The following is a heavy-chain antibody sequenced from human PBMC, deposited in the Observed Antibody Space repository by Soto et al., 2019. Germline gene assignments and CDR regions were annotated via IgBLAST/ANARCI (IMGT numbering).Heavy chain of an antibody. CDR2: IRSKAYGGTT. CDR3: TRDTLEWLLLNAFDI. J-gene: IGHJ3*02. D-gene: IGHD3-3*01. V-gene: IGHV3-49*03. Sequence: PGGSLRLSCTAPGFTSGDYAMSWFRQAPGKGLEWVGFIRSKAYGGTTEYAASVKGRFTISRDDSKSIAYLQMNSLKTEDTAVYYCTRDTLEWLLLNAFDIWGQGTMVTVSS. CDR1: GFTSGDYA.